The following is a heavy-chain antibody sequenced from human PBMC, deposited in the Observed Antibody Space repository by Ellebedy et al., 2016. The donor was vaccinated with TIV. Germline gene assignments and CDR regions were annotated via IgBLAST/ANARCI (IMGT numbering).Heavy chain of an antibody. V-gene: IGHV1-69*06. CDR3: ARGPSALGVWYFDL. D-gene: IGHD3-16*01. CDR2: NIAIFGTA. J-gene: IGHJ2*01. CDR1: GGTFSSYG. Sequence: ASVKVSCKASGGTFSSYGISWVRQAPGQGLEWTGGNIAIFGTANYAQKFQGRVTITADKSTSTAYMELSRLRSDDTAVYYCARGPSALGVWYFDLWGRGTLVTVSS.